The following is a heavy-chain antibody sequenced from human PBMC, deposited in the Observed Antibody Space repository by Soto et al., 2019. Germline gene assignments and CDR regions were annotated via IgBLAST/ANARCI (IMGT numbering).Heavy chain of an antibody. CDR1: GGSISSYY. Sequence: SETLSLTCTVSGGSISSYYWSWIRQPPGKGLEWIGYIYYSGSTDYNPSLKSRVTISVDTSKNQFSLKLSSVTAADTAVYYCARDRVTMVRGVLHYGMDVWGQGTTVTVSS. D-gene: IGHD3-10*01. CDR2: IYYSGST. CDR3: ARDRVTMVRGVLHYGMDV. V-gene: IGHV4-59*13. J-gene: IGHJ6*02.